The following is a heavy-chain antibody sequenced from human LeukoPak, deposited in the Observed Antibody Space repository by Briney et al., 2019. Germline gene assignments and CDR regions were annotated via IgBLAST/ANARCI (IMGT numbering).Heavy chain of an antibody. CDR2: INAGNGNS. CDR3: VRVMNLNRRVVSDFIDY. J-gene: IGHJ4*02. V-gene: IGHV1-3*01. CDR1: GYTFTSYA. Sequence: ASVKVSCKASGYTFTSYAMHWVRQSPGQRLEWMGWINAGNGNSKYSQKFQGRVTITRDTSASTAYMELSSLRSEDTAVYYCVRVMNLNRRVVSDFIDYWGQGTLVTVSS. D-gene: IGHD3-3*01.